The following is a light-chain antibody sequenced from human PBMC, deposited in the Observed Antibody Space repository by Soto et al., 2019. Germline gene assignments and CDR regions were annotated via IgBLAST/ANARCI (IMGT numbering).Light chain of an antibody. J-gene: IGKJ5*01. CDR1: QSVSRY. CDR3: KQRSNWPIT. Sequence: EIVLTQSPATLSLSPGERATLSCRASQSVSRYLAWYQQKPGQAPRLLIYDASNRATGIQARFSGSGSGTDFTLTISRLEPEDFAVYYCKQRSNWPITFGQGTRLEIK. V-gene: IGKV3-11*01. CDR2: DAS.